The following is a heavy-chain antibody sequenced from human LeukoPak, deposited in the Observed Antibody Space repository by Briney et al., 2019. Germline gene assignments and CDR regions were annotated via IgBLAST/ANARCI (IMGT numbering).Heavy chain of an antibody. Sequence: PGGSLRLSRAASGFTFSTFAMIWVREPPGQGLEGVSSIFPSGGEIHYADSVRARFTISRDNSKSTLSLQMNSPRAGVTPLYYCATYSQVLLPFESWGQGTLVTVSS. J-gene: IGHJ4*02. CDR2: IFPSGGEI. CDR3: ATYSQVLLPFES. CDR1: GFTFSTFA. V-gene: IGHV3-23*01. D-gene: IGHD2-8*02.